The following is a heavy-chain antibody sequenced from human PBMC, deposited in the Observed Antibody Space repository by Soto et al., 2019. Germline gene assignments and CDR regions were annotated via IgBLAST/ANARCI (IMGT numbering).Heavy chain of an antibody. CDR1: GGSVRTGSYH. CDR3: ARIGWGGDS. Sequence: PSETLSLTCSVSGGSVRTGSYHWSWIRQPPGKGLEWIGFIPNNGSPDYNPSLKSRVVVSIDRSKNQFSLKVNSVTAADTAVYFCARIGWGGDSWGQGTLETVSS. CDR2: IPNNGSP. D-gene: IGHD7-27*01. J-gene: IGHJ4*02. V-gene: IGHV4-61*01.